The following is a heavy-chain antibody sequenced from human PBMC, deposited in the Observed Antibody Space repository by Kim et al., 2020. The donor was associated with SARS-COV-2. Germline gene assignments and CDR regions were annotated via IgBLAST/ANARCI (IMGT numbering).Heavy chain of an antibody. Sequence: ASVKVSCKASGYTFTSYDINWVRQATGQGLEWMGWMNPNSGNTGYAQKFQGRVTMTRNTSISTAYMELSSLRSEDTAVYYCARGLLTTRGVDVWGQGTTVTVSS. CDR1: GYTFTSYD. CDR2: MNPNSGNT. V-gene: IGHV1-8*01. J-gene: IGHJ6*02. CDR3: ARGLLTTRGVDV. D-gene: IGHD3-10*01.